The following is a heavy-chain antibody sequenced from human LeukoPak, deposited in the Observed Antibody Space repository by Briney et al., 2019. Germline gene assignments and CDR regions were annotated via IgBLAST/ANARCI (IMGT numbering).Heavy chain of an antibody. CDR1: GGSISSSSYY. CDR3: ARLEGRIDY. CDR2: IYYSGST. V-gene: IGHV4-39*07. J-gene: IGHJ4*02. Sequence: SETLSLTCTVSGGSISSSSYYWGWIRQPPGKGLEWIGSIYYSGSTYYNPSLKSRVTISVDTSKNQFSLKLSSVTAADTAVYNCARLEGRIDYWGQGTLVTVSS.